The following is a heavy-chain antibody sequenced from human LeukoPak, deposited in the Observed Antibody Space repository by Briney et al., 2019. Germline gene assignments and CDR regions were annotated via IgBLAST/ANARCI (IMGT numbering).Heavy chain of an antibody. Sequence: ASVKVSCKASGYTFTGYYMHWVRQAPGQGLEWMGRINPNSGGTNYAQKFQGRVTMTRDTSISTAYMELSRLRSDDTAVYYCARDYVWGSYRYRGLSDYWGQGTRVTVSS. CDR1: GYTFTGYY. V-gene: IGHV1-2*06. CDR2: INPNSGGT. CDR3: ARDYVWGSYRYRGLSDY. D-gene: IGHD3-16*02. J-gene: IGHJ4*02.